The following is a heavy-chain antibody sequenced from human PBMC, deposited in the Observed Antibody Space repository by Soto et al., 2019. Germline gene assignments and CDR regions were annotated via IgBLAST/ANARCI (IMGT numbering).Heavy chain of an antibody. CDR3: TRVAAAGASAAAGASDY. J-gene: IGHJ4*02. CDR2: IYHRGST. D-gene: IGHD6-13*01. V-gene: IGHV4-4*02. CDR1: GDSISSSNW. Sequence: SETLSLTCAVSGDSISSSNWWSWVRQAPGKGLEWIGEIYHRGSTNYNPSLKSRVTISFDKSKNQFSLKLTSVTAADTAVYFCTRVAAAGASAAAGASDYWGQGTLVTVSS.